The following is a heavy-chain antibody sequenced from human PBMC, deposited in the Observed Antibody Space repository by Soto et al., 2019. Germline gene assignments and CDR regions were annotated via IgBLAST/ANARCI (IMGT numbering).Heavy chain of an antibody. CDR3: AKDRSWGFGEIAGY. CDR1: GFTFSSYG. CDR2: ISYDGSNK. V-gene: IGHV3-30*18. J-gene: IGHJ4*02. Sequence: GESLKISCAASGFTFSSYGMHWVHQAPGKGLEWVAVISYDGSNKYYADSVKGRFTISRDNSKNTLYLQMNSLRAEDTAVYYCAKDRSWGFGEIAGYWGQGTLVTVSS. D-gene: IGHD3-10*01.